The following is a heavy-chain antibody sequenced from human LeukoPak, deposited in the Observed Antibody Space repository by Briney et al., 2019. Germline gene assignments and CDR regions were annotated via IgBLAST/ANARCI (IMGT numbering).Heavy chain of an antibody. CDR1: GGSIRSGSYY. V-gene: IGHV4-61*02. CDR3: XRDXXXXXGHYYDXYXMDX. Sequence: SETLSLTCTVSGGSIRSGSYYWSWIRQPAGKGLEWIGRIYPSGSTNYNPSLKSRVTISLDTSKNQFSLKLSSVTAADTAVYXCXRDXXXXXGHYYDXYXMDXXGKGTXVTVXS. J-gene: IGHJ6*03. CDR2: IYPSGST.